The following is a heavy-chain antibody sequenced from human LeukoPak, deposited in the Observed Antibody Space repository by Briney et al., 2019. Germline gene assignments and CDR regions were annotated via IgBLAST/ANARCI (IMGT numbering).Heavy chain of an antibody. D-gene: IGHD6-6*01. CDR3: ARLTARRAFAFDI. J-gene: IGHJ3*02. V-gene: IGHV3-7*01. CDR2: IKQDGSEK. CDR1: GFTFSSYW. Sequence: GGSLRLSCAASGFTFSSYWMSWVRQAPGKGLEWVANIKQDGSEKYYVDSVKGRFTISRDNAKNSLYLQMNSLRAEDTAVYYCARLTARRAFAFDIWGQGTMVTVSS.